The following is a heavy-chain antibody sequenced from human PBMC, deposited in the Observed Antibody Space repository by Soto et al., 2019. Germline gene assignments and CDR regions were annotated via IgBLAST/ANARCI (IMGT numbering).Heavy chain of an antibody. Sequence: SETLSLTCTVSGVSISSGGYYWTWIRQHPQKGLEWIGHIYYSGSTYYNPSLKSRVTVSVDTSKNQFSLKLSSVTAADTAVYYCARVWGDYDTFDYWGQGTLVTVSS. CDR1: GVSISSGGYY. D-gene: IGHD4-17*01. V-gene: IGHV4-31*03. J-gene: IGHJ4*02. CDR2: IYYSGST. CDR3: ARVWGDYDTFDY.